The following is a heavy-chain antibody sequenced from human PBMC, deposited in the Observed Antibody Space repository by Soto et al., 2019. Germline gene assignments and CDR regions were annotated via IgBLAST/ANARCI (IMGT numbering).Heavy chain of an antibody. V-gene: IGHV1-69*02. CDR1: GGTFSSYA. CDR3: ASGPYTSSSGGYYYYYMDV. J-gene: IGHJ6*03. CDR2: IVPMFGIP. Sequence: QVQLVQSGAEVKKPGSSVKVSCKASGGTFSSYAINWVRQAPGQGLEWMGRIVPMFGIPNFAPKFQGRVPMTADSATTTAYMELSGLRSDDTAVYCFASGPYTSSSGGYYYYYMDVWVKGTTVTVSS. D-gene: IGHD6-6*01.